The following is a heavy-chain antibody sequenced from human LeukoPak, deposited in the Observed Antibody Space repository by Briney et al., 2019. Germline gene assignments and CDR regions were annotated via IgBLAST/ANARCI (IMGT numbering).Heavy chain of an antibody. Sequence: SETLSLTCAVYGGSFSGYYWSWIRQPPGKGLEWIGEINHSGSTNYNPSLKSRVTISVDTSKNQFSLKLSSVTAADTAVYYCARLKRTYDSSGYCRNAFDIWGQGTMVTVSS. J-gene: IGHJ3*02. V-gene: IGHV4-34*01. D-gene: IGHD3-22*01. CDR3: ARLKRTYDSSGYCRNAFDI. CDR2: INHSGST. CDR1: GGSFSGYY.